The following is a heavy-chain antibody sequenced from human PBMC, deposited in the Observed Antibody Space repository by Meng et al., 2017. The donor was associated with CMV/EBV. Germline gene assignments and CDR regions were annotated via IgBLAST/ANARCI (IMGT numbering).Heavy chain of an antibody. CDR1: GFTFSSYA. CDR3: ASSQQLAEKHFDY. V-gene: IGHV3-30*04. CDR2: ISYDGSNK. J-gene: IGHJ4*02. D-gene: IGHD6-13*01. Sequence: GGSLRLSCAASGFTFSSYAMHWVRQAPGKGLEWVAVISYDGSNKYYADSVKGRFTISRDNSKNTLYLQMNSLRAEDTAVYYCASSQQLAEKHFDYWGQGTLVTVSS.